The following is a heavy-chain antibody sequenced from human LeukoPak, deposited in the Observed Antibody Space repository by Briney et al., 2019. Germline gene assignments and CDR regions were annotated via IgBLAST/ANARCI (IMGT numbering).Heavy chain of an antibody. V-gene: IGHV4-61*02. J-gene: IGHJ6*03. CDR3: ARRGLAGTDYYYYMDV. CDR2: IYTSGST. D-gene: IGHD6-19*01. Sequence: SETLSLTCTVSGGSISSGSSYWSWIRQPAGKGLEWIGRIYTSGSTNHNPSLKSRVTISVDTPKNQFSLKLSSVTAADTAVYYCARRGLAGTDYYYYMDVWGKGTTVTVSS. CDR1: GGSISSGSSY.